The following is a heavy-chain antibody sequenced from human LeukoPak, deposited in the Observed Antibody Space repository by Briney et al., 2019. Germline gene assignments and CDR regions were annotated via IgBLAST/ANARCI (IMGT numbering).Heavy chain of an antibody. J-gene: IGHJ3*02. V-gene: IGHV4-34*01. CDR3: AREGAMVTAFDI. D-gene: IGHD5-18*01. Sequence: SETLSLTCAVYGGSFSGYYWSWIRQPPGKGLEWIGEINHSGSTNYNPSLKSRVTISVDTSKNQFSLKLSSVTAADTAVYYCAREGAMVTAFDIWGQGTMVTVSS. CDR2: INHSGST. CDR1: GGSFSGYY.